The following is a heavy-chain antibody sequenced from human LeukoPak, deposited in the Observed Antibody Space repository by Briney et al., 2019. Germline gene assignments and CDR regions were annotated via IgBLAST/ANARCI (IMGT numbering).Heavy chain of an antibody. D-gene: IGHD6-19*01. CDR3: TTRISVADGNTEF. CDR1: EFTFSSYW. CDR2: IKQDGSEK. Sequence: GGSLRLSCAASEFTFSSYWMSWVRQAPGKGLEWVANIKQDGSEKYYVDSVKGRFTISRDNAKNSLYLQMNSLKIEDTAVYYCTTRISVADGNTEFWGLGTLVTVSS. V-gene: IGHV3-7*03. J-gene: IGHJ4*02.